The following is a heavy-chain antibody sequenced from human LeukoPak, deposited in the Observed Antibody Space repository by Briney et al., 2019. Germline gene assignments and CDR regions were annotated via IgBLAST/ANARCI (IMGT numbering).Heavy chain of an antibody. J-gene: IGHJ6*02. V-gene: IGHV4-34*01. CDR1: GGSFSGYY. D-gene: IGHD5-12*01. CDR2: INHSGST. CDR3: ARAAHGYSGYDYRPYYYYYGMDV. Sequence: SQTLSLTCAVYGGSFSGYYWSWIRQPPGKGLEWIGEINHSGSTNYNPSLKSRVTISVDTSKNQFSLKLSSVTAADTAVYYCARAAHGYSGYDYRPYYYYYGMDVWGQGTTVTVSS.